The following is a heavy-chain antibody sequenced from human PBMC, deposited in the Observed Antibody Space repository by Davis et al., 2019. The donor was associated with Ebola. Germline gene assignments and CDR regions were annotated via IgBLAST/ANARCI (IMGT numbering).Heavy chain of an antibody. D-gene: IGHD2-8*01. Sequence: GESLKISCAASGFTFSSYAMSWVRQAPGKGLEWVSVVSGRSTTIYYADSVKGRFTISRDNSKNTLYLQMNSLRAEDTAVYYCAKGRDCTNGICYSDYWGQGTLVTVSS. CDR1: GFTFSSYA. CDR3: AKGRDCTNGICYSDY. J-gene: IGHJ4*02. CDR2: VSGRSTTI. V-gene: IGHV3-23*01.